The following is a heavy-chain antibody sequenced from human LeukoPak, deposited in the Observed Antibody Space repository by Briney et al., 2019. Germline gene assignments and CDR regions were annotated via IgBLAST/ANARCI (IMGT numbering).Heavy chain of an antibody. V-gene: IGHV4-59*08. J-gene: IGHJ4*02. Sequence: SETLSLTCTVSGGSISSYYWSWIRQPPGKGLEWIGYMYYSGSTNYNPSLRSRVTMSIDTSKNQSSLKLSSVTAADTAVYYCARRGGVGATYYFDYWGQGTLVTVSS. CDR3: ARRGGVGATYYFDY. D-gene: IGHD1-26*01. CDR1: GGSISSYY. CDR2: MYYSGST.